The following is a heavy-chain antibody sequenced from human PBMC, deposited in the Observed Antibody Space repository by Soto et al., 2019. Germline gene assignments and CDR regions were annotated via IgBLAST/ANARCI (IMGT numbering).Heavy chain of an antibody. CDR1: GFSLSTIGMC. V-gene: IGHV2-70*01. J-gene: IGHJ6*02. Sequence: SGPRLVNPTQTLALPCTCSGFSLSTIGMCVSWIRQPPGKALEWLALIDWDDDKYYSTSLKTRLTISKDTSKNQVVLTMTNMDPVDTATYYCARTTSYTGIYGMDVWGQGTTVTVSS. CDR3: ARTTSYTGIYGMDV. D-gene: IGHD1-26*01. CDR2: IDWDDDK.